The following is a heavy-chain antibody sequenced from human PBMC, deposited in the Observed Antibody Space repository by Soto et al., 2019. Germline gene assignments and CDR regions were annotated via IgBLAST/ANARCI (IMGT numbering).Heavy chain of an antibody. CDR1: SGSISSYY. Sequence: QVQLQESGPGLVRPSETLSLTCTVSSGSISSYYWSWIRQPPGKGLEWIGYIYHTGSTNYNPSLKSRVTMSLDTSGNQFSLKLGSVTAADTAVYSWAKGGGGFAADYWGQGTLVTVSS. V-gene: IGHV4-59*01. CDR2: IYHTGST. D-gene: IGHD3-16*01. J-gene: IGHJ4*02. CDR3: AKGGGGFAADY.